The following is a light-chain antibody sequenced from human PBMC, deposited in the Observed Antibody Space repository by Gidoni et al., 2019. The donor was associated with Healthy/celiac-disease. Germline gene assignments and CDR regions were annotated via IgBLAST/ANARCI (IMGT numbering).Light chain of an antibody. CDR3: QQYDNLLMCS. V-gene: IGKV1-33*01. CDR1: QDISNY. J-gene: IGKJ2*04. CDR2: DAS. Sequence: DIQMTPSPSSLSASVGDRVTITCQASQDISNYLNWYQQKPGKAPKLLIYDASNLETGVPSRFSGSGSGTDFTFTISSLQPEDIATYYCQQYDNLLMCSFGQGTKLEIK.